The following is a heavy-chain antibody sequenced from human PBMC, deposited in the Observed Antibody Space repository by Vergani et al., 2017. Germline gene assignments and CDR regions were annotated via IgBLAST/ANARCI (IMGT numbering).Heavy chain of an antibody. CDR3: ARDWRLLYNRFDP. D-gene: IGHD1-14*01. CDR1: GFPFHQYG. CDR2: TWYDGNNK. J-gene: IGHJ5*02. Sequence: QVQLVESGGGVVQPGRSLRLSCAASGFPFHQYGMPWVRQAPGKGLEWVAVTWYDGNNKQYADSVKGRFTISRDNSKSTMYLQMNSLRYEDTGVYYCARDWRLLYNRFDPWGQGTLVTVSS. V-gene: IGHV3-33*01.